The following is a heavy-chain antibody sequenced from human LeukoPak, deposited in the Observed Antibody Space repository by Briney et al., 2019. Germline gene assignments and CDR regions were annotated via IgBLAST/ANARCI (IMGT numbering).Heavy chain of an antibody. J-gene: IGHJ4*02. CDR2: INPDGRTI. V-gene: IGHV3-74*01. D-gene: IGHD5-18*01. CDR1: GFTFSGYW. Sequence: GGSLRLSCEASGFTFSGYWMHWVRQAPGKGLVWVSRINPDGRTINYADSVKGRFTISRDNAKNTLYLQMNSLGAEDTPVYYCETAGQYRFDYWGQGTLVTVSS. CDR3: ETAGQYRFDY.